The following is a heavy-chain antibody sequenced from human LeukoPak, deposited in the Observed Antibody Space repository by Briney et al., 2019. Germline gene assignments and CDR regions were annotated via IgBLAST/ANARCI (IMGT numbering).Heavy chain of an antibody. CDR3: ARDATMRPFDY. CDR2: IDPKSGGT. J-gene: IGHJ4*02. Sequence: ASVTVSFKASGDTFTDQYIHWVRPAPGQGLAWMGWIDPKSGGTKFAQKFQGRVTMTRDTSISTAYMELSTLRSDDTAMYYCARDATMRPFDYWGQGALVTVSS. CDR1: GDTFTDQY. V-gene: IGHV1-2*02. D-gene: IGHD2-2*01.